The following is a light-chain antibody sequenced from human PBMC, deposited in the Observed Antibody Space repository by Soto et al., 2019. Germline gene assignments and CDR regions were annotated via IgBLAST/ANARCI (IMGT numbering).Light chain of an antibody. Sequence: QSVLTQPPSVSGAPGQRVTISCTGSSSNIGAGYDVHWYQQLPGTAPKLLIYGNSNRPSGVPDRFSGSKSGTSASLAITGPRAEEVAVYYSQSYDSALSVVFGGGTNLTAL. CDR1: SSNIGAGYD. CDR2: GNS. CDR3: QSYDSALSVV. V-gene: IGLV1-40*01. J-gene: IGLJ2*01.